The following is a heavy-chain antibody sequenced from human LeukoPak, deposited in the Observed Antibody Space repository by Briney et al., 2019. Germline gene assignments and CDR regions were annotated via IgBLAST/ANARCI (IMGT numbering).Heavy chain of an antibody. Sequence: PGRSLRLSCAASGFTFDDYAMHWVRQAPGKGLEWVSGISWNSGSIGYADSVKGRFTISRDNAKNSLYLQMNSLRAEDTALYYCAKGRDPDYDYYGMDVWGQGTTVTVSS. J-gene: IGHJ6*02. CDR3: AKGRDPDYDYYGMDV. CDR2: ISWNSGSI. V-gene: IGHV3-9*01. CDR1: GFTFDDYA.